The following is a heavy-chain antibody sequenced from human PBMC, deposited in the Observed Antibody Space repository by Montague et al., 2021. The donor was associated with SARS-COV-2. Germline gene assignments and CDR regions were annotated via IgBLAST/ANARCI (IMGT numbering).Heavy chain of an antibody. CDR1: GFTFSSIS. CDR2: ISSESAYI. D-gene: IGHD6-6*01. CDR3: ARFETSKFYSSGMDV. V-gene: IGHV3-21*01. J-gene: IGHJ4*02. Sequence: SLRLSCAASGFTFSSISMNWVRQAPGKRLEWVSSISSESAYIVYAESVRGRFTISRDNAQNLLYLQMNSLRAEDTAVYYCARFETSKFYSSGMDVWGLGALVTVSS.